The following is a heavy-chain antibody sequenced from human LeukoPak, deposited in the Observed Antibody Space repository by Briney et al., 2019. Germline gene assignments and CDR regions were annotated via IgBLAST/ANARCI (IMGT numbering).Heavy chain of an antibody. CDR3: ARAGYGISCYYYYYMDV. Sequence: SVKVSCKASGGTFSSYAISWVRQAPGQGLEWMGGIIPIFGTANYEQKFQGRVTITTDESTSTAYMELSSLRSEDTAVYYCARAGYGISCYYYYYMDVWGKGTTVTVSS. J-gene: IGHJ6*03. CDR1: GGTFSSYA. V-gene: IGHV1-69*05. CDR2: IIPIFGTA. D-gene: IGHD5-12*01.